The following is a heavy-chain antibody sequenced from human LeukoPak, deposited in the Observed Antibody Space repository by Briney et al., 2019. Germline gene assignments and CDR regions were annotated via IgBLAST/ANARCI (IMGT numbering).Heavy chain of an antibody. CDR1: GFSFSNYN. Sequence: PGGSLRLSCAASGFSFSNYNMHWVRQAPGKGLEWVAFIFSDGSNKHYADSVKGRFTISRDNSKSTLSLQMSSLRAEDTAVYFCAKVYDNSGYPSYFDYWGQGTLVTVSS. CDR3: AKVYDNSGYPSYFDY. CDR2: IFSDGSNK. V-gene: IGHV3-30*02. J-gene: IGHJ4*02. D-gene: IGHD3-22*01.